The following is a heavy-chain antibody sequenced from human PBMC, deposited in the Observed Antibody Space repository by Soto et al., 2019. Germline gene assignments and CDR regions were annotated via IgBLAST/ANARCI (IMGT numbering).Heavy chain of an antibody. V-gene: IGHV3-11*01. Sequence: QVQLVESGGGLVKPGGSLRLSCAASGFTFSDYYMNWIRQAPGKGLEWVSYISSSGTTIYYADSVKGRFTISRDNAKNSLFLQMNSLSDEDTALYYCARRHSIFYGMDVWGQGTKVTVSS. CDR2: ISSSGTTI. D-gene: IGHD2-21*01. CDR1: GFTFSDYY. J-gene: IGHJ6*02. CDR3: ARRHSIFYGMDV.